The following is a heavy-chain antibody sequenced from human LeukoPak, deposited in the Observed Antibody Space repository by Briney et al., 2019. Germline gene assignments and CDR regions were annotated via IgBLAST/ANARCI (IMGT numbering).Heavy chain of an antibody. CDR2: IYTGGGA. V-gene: IGHV3-66*01. J-gene: IGHJ4*02. D-gene: IGHD6-19*01. CDR3: ARDLGIAVAGPYYFDY. CDR1: GFTVSSNY. Sequence: GGSLRLSCAASGFTVSSNYMSWVRQAPGKGLEWVSVIYTGGGAYYADSVKGRFTISRDNSKNTVYLQMNSLRAEDTAVYYCARDLGIAVAGPYYFDYWGQGTLVTVSS.